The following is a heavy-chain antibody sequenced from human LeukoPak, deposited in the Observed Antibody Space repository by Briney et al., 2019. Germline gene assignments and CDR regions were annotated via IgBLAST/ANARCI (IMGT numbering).Heavy chain of an antibody. CDR1: GFTFSDYY. Sequence: GGSLRLSCAASGFTFSDYYMSWIRQAPGKGLEWASYISSSSSYTNYADSVKGRFTISRDNAKNSLYLQMNSLRAEDTAVYYCASLEDDGRAFDPWGQGTLVTVSS. CDR2: ISSSSSYT. D-gene: IGHD3-3*01. CDR3: ASLEDDGRAFDP. J-gene: IGHJ5*02. V-gene: IGHV3-11*06.